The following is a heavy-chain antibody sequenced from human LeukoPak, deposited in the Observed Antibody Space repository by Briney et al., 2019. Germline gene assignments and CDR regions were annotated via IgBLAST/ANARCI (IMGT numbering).Heavy chain of an antibody. V-gene: IGHV4-59*01. D-gene: IGHD6-19*01. CDR1: GGSISSYY. CDR2: IYYSGST. J-gene: IGHJ4*02. Sequence: KPSETLSLTCTVSGGSISSYYWSWIRQPPGKGLEWIRYIYYSGSTNYNPSLKSRVTISVDTSKNQFSLKLSSVTAADTAVYYCARGRGSSGWYFPYWGQGTLVTVSS. CDR3: ARGRGSSGWYFPY.